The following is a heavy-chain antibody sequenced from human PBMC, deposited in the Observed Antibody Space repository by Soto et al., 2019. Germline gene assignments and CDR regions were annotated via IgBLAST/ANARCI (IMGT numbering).Heavy chain of an antibody. CDR2: TYYRSQWLN. CDR3: DRQKGYYHDNSGPIDH. V-gene: IGHV6-1*01. D-gene: IGHD3-22*01. Sequence: SQTLSLTCAISGDGVSSNSAAWNWIRQSPSRGLEWLGRTYYRSQWLNDYADSVKSRITIKPDTSKNQFSLELDSVTPEDTAVYYCDRQKGYYHDNSGPIDHWGLGTLVTVSS. J-gene: IGHJ4*02. CDR1: GDGVSSNSAA.